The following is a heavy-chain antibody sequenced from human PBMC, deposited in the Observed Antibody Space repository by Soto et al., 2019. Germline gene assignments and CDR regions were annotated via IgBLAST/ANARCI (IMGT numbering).Heavy chain of an antibody. CDR2: INQDGSET. D-gene: IGHD6-13*01. V-gene: IGHV3-7*01. J-gene: IGHJ6*02. CDR1: GFTFSTSW. Sequence: LRLSCAASGFTFSTSWISWVRQSPCEVLDVVANINQDGSETYYVDSVRGRFTISRDNAQNSLYLQMDSLRADDTAFYYCARESLGMSSSWFSTPYYYYNGLDVWGQGTAVTVSS. CDR3: ARESLGMSSSWFSTPYYYYNGLDV.